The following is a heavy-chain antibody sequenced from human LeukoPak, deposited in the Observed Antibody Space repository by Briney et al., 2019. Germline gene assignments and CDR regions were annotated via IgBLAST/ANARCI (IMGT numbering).Heavy chain of an antibody. V-gene: IGHV4-34*01. J-gene: IGHJ5*02. D-gene: IGHD3-3*01. Sequence: SETLSLTCAVYGGSFSGYYWSWIRQPPGKGLEWIGEINHSGSTNYNPSLRSRVTISVDTSKNQFSLKLSSVTAADTAVYYCARMNGFWSGYYVSWFDPWGQGTLVTGSS. CDR3: ARMNGFWSGYYVSWFDP. CDR1: GGSFSGYY. CDR2: INHSGST.